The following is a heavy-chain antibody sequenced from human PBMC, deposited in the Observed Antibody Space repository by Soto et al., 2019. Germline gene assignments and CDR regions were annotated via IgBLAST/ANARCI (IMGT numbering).Heavy chain of an antibody. Sequence: PGGSLRLACAASGLTFSSYEMNWVRQDPGKGLERVSYISSSGSTIYYDDSVKGRFTISRDNAKNSLYLQMNSLRAEDTAVYYCARLVASSSWYDYYYYYGMDVWGQGTTVTVSS. V-gene: IGHV3-48*03. CDR1: GLTFSSYE. D-gene: IGHD6-13*01. J-gene: IGHJ6*02. CDR3: ARLVASSSWYDYYYYYGMDV. CDR2: ISSSGSTI.